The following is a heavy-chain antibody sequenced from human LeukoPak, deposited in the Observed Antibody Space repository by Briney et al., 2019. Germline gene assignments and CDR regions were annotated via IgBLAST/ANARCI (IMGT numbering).Heavy chain of an antibody. CDR2: IYYSGST. V-gene: IGHV4-31*03. D-gene: IGHD6-13*01. CDR3: ARDVAAAVDY. Sequence: SQTLSLTCTVSGGSISSGGYYWSWIRPHPGKGLEWIGYIYYSGSTYYNPSLKSRVTISVDTSKNQFSLKLSSVTAADTAVYYCARDVAAAVDYWGQGTLVTVSS. CDR1: GGSISSGGYY. J-gene: IGHJ4*02.